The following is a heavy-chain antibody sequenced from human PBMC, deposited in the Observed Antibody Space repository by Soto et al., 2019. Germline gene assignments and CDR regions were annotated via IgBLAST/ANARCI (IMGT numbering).Heavy chain of an antibody. CDR2: ISYDGSNK. CDR3: ARDEIRFSWAYGMDV. V-gene: IGHV3-30-3*01. Sequence: QVQLVESGGGVVQPGRSLRLSCAASGFTFSSYAMQWVRQAPGKGLERVAVISYDGSNKYYADSVKGRFTISRDNSKNTQYPQMNSLREEDTALYYCARDEIRFSWAYGMDVWGQGTTVTVSS. J-gene: IGHJ6*02. D-gene: IGHD3-3*01. CDR1: GFTFSSYA.